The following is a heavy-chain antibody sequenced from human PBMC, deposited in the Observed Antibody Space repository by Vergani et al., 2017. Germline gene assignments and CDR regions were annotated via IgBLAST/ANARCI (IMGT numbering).Heavy chain of an antibody. J-gene: IGHJ5*02. CDR2: IYYSGST. CDR1: GGSISSYY. CDR3: ARGGIVVPNWFDP. V-gene: IGHV4-59*01. Sequence: QVQLQESGPGLVKPSETLSLTCTVSGGSISSYYWSWIRQPPGKGLEWIGYIYYSGSTNYNPSLKSRVTISVDTSKNQFSLKLSSVTAADTAVYYCARGGIVVPNWFDPWGQGTLVTVSS. D-gene: IGHD2-2*01.